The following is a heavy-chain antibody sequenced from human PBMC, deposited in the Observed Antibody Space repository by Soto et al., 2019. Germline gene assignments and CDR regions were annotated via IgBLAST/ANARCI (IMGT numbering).Heavy chain of an antibody. Sequence: KPSETLSLTCAVSGASIITQNYYNWVRQSPGKGLEWIGEIHHSGNTNFSPSLKSRVTLSVDTSKNQVSLRLSSVTAADTAIYYCAHSPGWYFLDYWGQGALVTVSS. CDR2: IHHSGNT. CDR3: AHSPGWYFLDY. J-gene: IGHJ4*02. D-gene: IGHD6-13*01. CDR1: GASIITQNY. V-gene: IGHV4-4*02.